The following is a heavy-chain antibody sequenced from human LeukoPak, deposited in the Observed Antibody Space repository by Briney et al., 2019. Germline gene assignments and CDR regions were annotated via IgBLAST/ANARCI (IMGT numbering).Heavy chain of an antibody. D-gene: IGHD1-7*01. Sequence: GGSLKLSCAASGFTFSSYAMSWVRQIPGKGLEWVANIKQDGSEKYYADALKGRFTISRDNTKNSVSLQMNSLIVEDTAVYYCARAGSNWNYVYWGQGTLVTVSS. CDR2: IKQDGSEK. CDR1: GFTFSSYA. V-gene: IGHV3-7*01. CDR3: ARAGSNWNYVY. J-gene: IGHJ4*02.